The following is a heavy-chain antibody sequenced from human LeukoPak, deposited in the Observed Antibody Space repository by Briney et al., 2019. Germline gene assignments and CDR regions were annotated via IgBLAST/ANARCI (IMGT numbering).Heavy chain of an antibody. CDR2: ISSNGRNT. D-gene: IGHD3-22*01. CDR1: GFIFSDFA. J-gene: IGHJ5*02. Sequence: GGSLRLSCAASGFIFSDFAIHWVRQAPGKGLEYVSTISSNGRNTYFASSVKGRFSVSRDNSKNTLYLQMGSLRGEDTAVYYCAKANVPDYYDGSGYSDWLDPWGRGTLVIVSS. CDR3: AKANVPDYYDGSGYSDWLDP. V-gene: IGHV3-64*01.